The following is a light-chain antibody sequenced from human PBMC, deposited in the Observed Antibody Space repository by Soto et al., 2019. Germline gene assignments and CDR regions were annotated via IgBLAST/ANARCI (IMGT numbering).Light chain of an antibody. J-gene: IGLJ3*02. CDR2: EVS. CDR1: SSDVGAYKF. V-gene: IGLV2-14*01. CDR3: SSYTSTSTPWV. Sequence: QAVVTQPASVSGSPGQSSTIFCSGTSSDVGAYKFVSWYRHHPGKAPQVMIYEVSNRPSGVSNRFSGSKSGNTASLTISGLQPEDEGDYYCSSYTSTSTPWVFGGGTKVTVL.